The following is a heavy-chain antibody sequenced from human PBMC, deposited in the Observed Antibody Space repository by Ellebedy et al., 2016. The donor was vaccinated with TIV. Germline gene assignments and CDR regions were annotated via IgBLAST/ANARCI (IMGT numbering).Heavy chain of an antibody. Sequence: GESLKISCAASGFTFSSYGMHWVRQAPGKGLEWVSIIKQDGSERLYSDSVKGRFTISRDNAKKSLYLQMNSLGAEDTALYFCVGGRGWLPVSWGQGTQVTVSS. D-gene: IGHD6-19*01. J-gene: IGHJ5*02. CDR2: IKQDGSER. CDR1: GFTFSSYG. V-gene: IGHV3-7*01. CDR3: VGGRGWLPVS.